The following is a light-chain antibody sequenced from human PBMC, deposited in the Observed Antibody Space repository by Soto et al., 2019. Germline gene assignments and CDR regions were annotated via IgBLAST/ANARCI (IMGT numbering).Light chain of an antibody. CDR3: CSYAGSSIVV. J-gene: IGLJ2*01. Sequence: QSALTQPASVSGSPGQSITISCTGTSSDVGSYNLVSWYQQHPGKAPKLMIYEGSKRPSGVYNRFSGSKSGNTASLPLSGLQAEDEADYYFCSYAGSSIVVFGGGTKLTV. CDR2: EGS. CDR1: SSDVGSYNL. V-gene: IGLV2-23*01.